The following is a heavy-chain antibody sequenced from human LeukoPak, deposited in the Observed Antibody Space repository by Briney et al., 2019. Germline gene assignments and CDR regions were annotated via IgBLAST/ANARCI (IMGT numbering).Heavy chain of an antibody. CDR1: GGSLSSYY. CDR2: IYYSGST. J-gene: IGHJ5*02. V-gene: IGHV4-59*01. CDR3: AREVIAAHNWFDP. Sequence: PSETLSLTCTVSGGSLSSYYWSWIRQPPGKGLEWIGYIYYSGSTNYNPSLKSRVTISVDTSKNQFSLKLSSVTAADTAVYYCAREVIAAHNWFDPWGQGTLVTVSS. D-gene: IGHD6-6*01.